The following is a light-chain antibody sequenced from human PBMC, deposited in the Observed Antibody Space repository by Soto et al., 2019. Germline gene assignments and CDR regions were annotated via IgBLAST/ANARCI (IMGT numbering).Light chain of an antibody. V-gene: IGKV3-20*01. CDR2: GAS. CDR3: QQYLDWPRT. J-gene: IGKJ1*01. CDR1: QSVSNNY. Sequence: ELVLTQSPGTLSLSPGARATLSCGASQSVSNNYLAWYQQKPGQAPRLLIYGASNRATGIPDRFSGSGSGTDFTLTISRLEPEDGAVYDGQQYLDWPRTFGQGTKVDIK.